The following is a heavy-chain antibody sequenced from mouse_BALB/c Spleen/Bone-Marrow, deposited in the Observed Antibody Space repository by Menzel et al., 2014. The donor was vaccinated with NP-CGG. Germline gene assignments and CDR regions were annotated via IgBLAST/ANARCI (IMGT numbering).Heavy chain of an antibody. J-gene: IGHJ1*01. CDR1: GYTFTNYW. CDR2: IYPGGGYT. V-gene: IGHV1-63*02. Sequence: VKLVESGAELVRPGTSVKISCKASGYTFTNYWLGWVKQRPGHGLEWIGDIYPGGGYTNYNEKFKGKATLTADTSSSTAYMQLSSLTSEDSAVYFCAREVRRCFDVWGAGTTVTVSS. CDR3: AREVRRCFDV. D-gene: IGHD2-14*01.